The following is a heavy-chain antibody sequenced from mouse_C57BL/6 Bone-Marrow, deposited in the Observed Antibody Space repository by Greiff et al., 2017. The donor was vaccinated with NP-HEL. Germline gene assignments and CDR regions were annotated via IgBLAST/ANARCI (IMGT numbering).Heavy chain of an antibody. CDR3: ARLLWGYYYAMDY. CDR2: INPYNGGT. CDR1: GYTFTDYY. V-gene: IGHV1-19*01. D-gene: IGHD2-1*01. J-gene: IGHJ4*01. Sequence: EVQLQQSGPVLVKPGASVKMSCKASGYTFTDYYMNWVKQSHGKSLEWIGVINPYNGGTSYNQKFKGKATLTVDKSSSTAYMELNSLTSEDSAVYYCARLLWGYYYAMDYWGQGTSVTVSS.